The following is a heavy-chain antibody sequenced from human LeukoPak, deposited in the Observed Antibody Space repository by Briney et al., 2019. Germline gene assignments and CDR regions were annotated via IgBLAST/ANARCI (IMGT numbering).Heavy chain of an antibody. CDR1: GYTFTNYA. Sequence: GASVKISCKASGYTFTNYAMHWVRQAPGQRLEWMGWINAGNGNTKYSQKFQGRVTITRDTSASTAYMELSRLRSEDTAVYYCARSDSDYNFDYWGQGALVTVSS. V-gene: IGHV1-3*01. CDR2: INAGNGNT. J-gene: IGHJ4*02. D-gene: IGHD3-16*01. CDR3: ARSDSDYNFDY.